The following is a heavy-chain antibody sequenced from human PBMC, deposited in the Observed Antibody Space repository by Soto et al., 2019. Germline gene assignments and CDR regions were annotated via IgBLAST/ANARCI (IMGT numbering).Heavy chain of an antibody. J-gene: IGHJ4*02. CDR1: GFTFSSYA. V-gene: IGHV3-23*01. Sequence: PGGSLRLSCVASGFTFSSYAMSWVRPAPGKGLEWVSAITGDGGDTFHADSVRGRLTISRDNSRNTLYLQMDSLRAEDTALYYCAKGSATSRPYYFDYWGQGSLVTVSS. CDR2: ITGDGGDT. CDR3: AKGSATSRPYYFDY.